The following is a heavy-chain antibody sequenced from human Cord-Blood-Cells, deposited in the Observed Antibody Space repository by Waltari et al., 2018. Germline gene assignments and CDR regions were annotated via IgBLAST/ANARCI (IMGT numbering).Heavy chain of an antibody. V-gene: IGHV4-39*01. J-gene: IGHJ3*02. Sequence: QLQLQESGPGLVKPSETLSLTCTVSGGSLSSISYYWGWIRQPPGKGLEWIGSSYYSVSTYYNPSLKSRVTISVDTSKNQFSLKLSSVTAADTAVYYCARHGGGSGSDAFDIWGQGTMVTVSS. D-gene: IGHD3-10*01. CDR2: SYYSVST. CDR3: ARHGGGSGSDAFDI. CDR1: GGSLSSISYY.